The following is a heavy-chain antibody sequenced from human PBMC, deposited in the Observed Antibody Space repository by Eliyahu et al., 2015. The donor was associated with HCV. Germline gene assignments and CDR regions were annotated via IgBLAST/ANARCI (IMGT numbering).Heavy chain of an antibody. CDR3: ARESTMIVVESRKAFDI. CDR1: GGSIRSSXYY. V-gene: IGHV4-39*07. Sequence: QLQLQESGPGLVKPSXTLSLTXTVSGGSIRSSXYYWGWTRQPPGKGPEWIGSIYYSGSSYYNPSLKSRVTISVDTSKNQFSLKLSSVTAADTAVYYCARESTMIVVESRKAFDIWGQGTMVTVSS. D-gene: IGHD3-22*01. CDR2: IYYSGSS. J-gene: IGHJ3*02.